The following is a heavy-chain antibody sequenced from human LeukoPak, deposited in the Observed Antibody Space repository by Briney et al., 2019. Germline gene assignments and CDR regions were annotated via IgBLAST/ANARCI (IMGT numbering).Heavy chain of an antibody. Sequence: SETLSLTCTVSGGSISSYYWSWIRQPPGKGLEWIGYIYYSGSTNYNPSLKSRVTISVDTSKNQFSLKLSSVTAADTAVYYCASVRDYDFWSGNSFYYWGQGNLVTVSS. CDR3: ASVRDYDFWSGNSFYY. CDR2: IYYSGST. CDR1: GGSISSYY. V-gene: IGHV4-59*01. J-gene: IGHJ4*02. D-gene: IGHD3-3*01.